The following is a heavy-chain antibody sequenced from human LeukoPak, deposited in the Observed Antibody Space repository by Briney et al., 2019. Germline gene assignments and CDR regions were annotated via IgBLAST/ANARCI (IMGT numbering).Heavy chain of an antibody. Sequence: ASVWVSCKASGYTFTRYYMHWVRQAPGQGLEWMGIINPSGGSARYTQKVLCRLTMTRDTSTSTVYMEVSSLRSEDTAVYYCARLADYDSRGYLSYGGGETGDTVSS. CDR1: GYTFTRYY. V-gene: IGHV1-46*01. D-gene: IGHD3-22*01. J-gene: IGHJ4*02. CDR2: INPSGGSA. CDR3: ARLADYDSRGYLSY.